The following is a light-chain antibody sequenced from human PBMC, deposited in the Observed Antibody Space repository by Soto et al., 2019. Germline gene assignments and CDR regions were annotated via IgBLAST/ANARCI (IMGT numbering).Light chain of an antibody. CDR1: QSVGSY. CDR2: DAS. V-gene: IGKV3-11*01. J-gene: IGKJ5*01. Sequence: EIVLSQSPATLSLSPVGTASFSCRASQSVGSYLAWDQQKPGQAPRLLISDASNTATRIPARFSASGSGTDFPLTISTLEPEDLAVYSCQYRSIWPPFGPGTRLEIK. CDR3: QYRSIWPP.